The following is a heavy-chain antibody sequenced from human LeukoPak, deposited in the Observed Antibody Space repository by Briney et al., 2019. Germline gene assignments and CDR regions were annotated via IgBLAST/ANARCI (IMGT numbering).Heavy chain of an antibody. Sequence: ASVKVSCKASGYTFTSYYMHWVRQAPGQGLEWMGIINPSGGSTSYAQKFQGRVTMTRDMSTSTVYMELSRLRSDDTAVYYCAREYYYDSSGYLFWGQGTLVTVSS. CDR2: INPSGGST. D-gene: IGHD3-22*01. V-gene: IGHV1-46*01. CDR1: GYTFTSYY. J-gene: IGHJ4*02. CDR3: AREYYYDSSGYLF.